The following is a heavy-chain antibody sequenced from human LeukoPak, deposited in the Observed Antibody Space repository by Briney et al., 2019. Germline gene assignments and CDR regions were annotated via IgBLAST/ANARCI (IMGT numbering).Heavy chain of an antibody. D-gene: IGHD3-3*01. CDR1: GGTFSSYA. V-gene: IGHV1-18*01. CDR2: ISAYNGNT. CDR3: ARVTRSGYYPDAFDI. Sequence: ASVKVSCKASGGTFSSYAISWVRQAPGQGLEWMGWISAYNGNTNYAQKLQGRVTMTTDTSTSTAYMELRSLRSDDTAVYYCARVTRSGYYPDAFDIWGQGTMVTVSS. J-gene: IGHJ3*02.